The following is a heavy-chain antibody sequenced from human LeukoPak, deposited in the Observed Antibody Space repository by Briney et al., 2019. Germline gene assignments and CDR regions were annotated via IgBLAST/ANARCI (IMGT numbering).Heavy chain of an antibody. J-gene: IGHJ6*02. CDR2: IAFDGSNA. D-gene: IGHD4-17*01. CDR3: SRGRYGDYSRSGYYYGMDV. Sequence: PGGSLRLSCAASGFTFSSYAMHWVRQAPGKGLEWVAVIAFDGSNALYADSVKGRFTISRDISKSTLYLEMNSLKAEDSAIYYCSRGRYGDYSRSGYYYGMDVWGQGTTVTVSS. CDR1: GFTFSSYA. V-gene: IGHV3-30-3*01.